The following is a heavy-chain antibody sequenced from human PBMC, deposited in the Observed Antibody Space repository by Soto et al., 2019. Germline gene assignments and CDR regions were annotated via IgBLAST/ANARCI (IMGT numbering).Heavy chain of an antibody. J-gene: IGHJ4*02. CDR3: VHHGGDPYYHDF. CDR1: GGSLSSSSW. CDR2: IYYSGST. V-gene: IGHV4-4*02. Sequence: PSETLSLTCAVSGGSLSSSSWWIWVLQPPGKALEWLGEIYYSGSTKYNPSLNSRVTISADQSKNDFSLRLSSVTAADTAVYYCVHHGGDPYYHDFWGQGMLVTVSS. D-gene: IGHD4-17*01.